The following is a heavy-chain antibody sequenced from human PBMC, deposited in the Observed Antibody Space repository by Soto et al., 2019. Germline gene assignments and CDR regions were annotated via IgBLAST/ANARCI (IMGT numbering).Heavy chain of an antibody. D-gene: IGHD5-18*01. CDR2: IIPLSGTP. J-gene: IGHJ5*02. V-gene: IGHV1-69*06. Sequence: QVQLVQSGAEVKKPGSSVKVSCKASGGTFSNYALTWVRQAPGQGLEWMGGIIPLSGTPNYAQKFQGRVTINADKSTTTVYMELSSLRSEDTAVYYCTRGIQLWSWGQGTLVTVSS. CDR1: GGTFSNYA. CDR3: TRGIQLWS.